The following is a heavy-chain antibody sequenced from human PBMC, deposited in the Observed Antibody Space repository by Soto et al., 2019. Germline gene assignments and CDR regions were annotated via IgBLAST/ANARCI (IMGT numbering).Heavy chain of an antibody. D-gene: IGHD3-10*01. V-gene: IGHV3-23*01. CDR3: AKWSGFGDA. Sequence: PGGSLRLSCAASGFTFSSYAMSWVRQAPGKGLEWVSAISGSGGSTYYADSVKGRFTISRDTSRNTLYLQMDSLRVEDTALYFCAKWSGFGDAWGQGTLVTVSS. CDR1: GFTFSSYA. J-gene: IGHJ5*02. CDR2: ISGSGGST.